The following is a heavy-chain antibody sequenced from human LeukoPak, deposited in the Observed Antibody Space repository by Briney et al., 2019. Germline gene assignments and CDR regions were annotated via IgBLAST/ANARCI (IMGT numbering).Heavy chain of an antibody. CDR3: ARDAPDYYYYYMDV. Sequence: ASVKVPCKASGYTFTSYDINWVRQATGQGLEWMGWMNPNSGNTGYAQKFQGRVTITRNTSISTAYMELSSLRSEDTAVYYCARDAPDYYYYYMDVWGKGTTVTVSS. CDR1: GYTFTSYD. J-gene: IGHJ6*03. V-gene: IGHV1-8*03. CDR2: MNPNSGNT.